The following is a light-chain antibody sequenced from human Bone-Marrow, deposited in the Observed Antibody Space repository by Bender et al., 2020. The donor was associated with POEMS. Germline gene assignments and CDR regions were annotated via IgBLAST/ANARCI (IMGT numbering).Light chain of an antibody. CDR1: SSDIGTYDY. CDR2: DVN. V-gene: IGLV2-14*03. Sequence: QSALTQPASVSGSPGQSITISCTGTSSDIGTYDYVSWFQQHPGKAPKLLIYDVNNRPSGVSPRFSGSKSGNTASLTVSGLQAEDEAEYYCSSFAGSNTHVFGTGTKVTVL. J-gene: IGLJ1*01. CDR3: SSFAGSNTHV.